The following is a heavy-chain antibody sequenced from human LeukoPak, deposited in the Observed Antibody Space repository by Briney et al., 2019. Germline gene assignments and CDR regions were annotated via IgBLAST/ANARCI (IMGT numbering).Heavy chain of an antibody. CDR3: AKERGAVAGTDVWDWYFDL. Sequence: GRSLRLSCAASGFTFSSYGMHWVRQAPGKGLEWVAVISYDGSNKYYADSVKGRFTISRDNSKNTLYLQMNSLRAEDTAVYYCAKERGAVAGTDVWDWYFDLWGRGTLVTVSS. CDR1: GFTFSSYG. D-gene: IGHD6-19*01. V-gene: IGHV3-30*18. J-gene: IGHJ2*01. CDR2: ISYDGSNK.